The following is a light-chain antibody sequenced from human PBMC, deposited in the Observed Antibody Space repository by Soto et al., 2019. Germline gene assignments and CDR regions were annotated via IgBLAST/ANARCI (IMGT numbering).Light chain of an antibody. CDR1: SGHSSYI. Sequence: QSVLTQSSSASASLGSSVKVTCTLSSGHSSYIIAWHQQQPGKAPRYLMKVEGSGSYNKVSGVPDRFSGSSSGADRYLTISNLQFEDEADYYCETWDSKSYVFGTGTKLTVL. J-gene: IGLJ1*01. CDR2: VEGSGSY. CDR3: ETWDSKSYV. V-gene: IGLV4-60*02.